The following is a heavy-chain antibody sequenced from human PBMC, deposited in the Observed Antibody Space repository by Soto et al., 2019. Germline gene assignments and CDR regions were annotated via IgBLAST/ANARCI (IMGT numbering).Heavy chain of an antibody. CDR3: AKGADMGWQQSAVGYYYGMDV. J-gene: IGHJ6*02. V-gene: IGHV3-30*18. Sequence: GGSLRLSCAASGFTFSSYGMHWVRQAPGKGLEWVAVISYDGSNKYYADSVKGRFTISRDNSKNTLYLQMNSLRAEDTAVYYCAKGADMGWQQSAVGYYYGMDVWGQGTTVTVSS. CDR1: GFTFSSYG. CDR2: ISYDGSNK. D-gene: IGHD6-13*01.